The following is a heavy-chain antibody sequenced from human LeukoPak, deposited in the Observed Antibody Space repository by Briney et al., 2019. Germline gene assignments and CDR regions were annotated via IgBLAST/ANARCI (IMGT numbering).Heavy chain of an antibody. Sequence: SETLSLTCAVSGDSVSSSNYYWSWIRQPPGKGLEWIGYIYYGGSTNYNPSLKSRVTISVDTSKSQFSLKLSSVTAADTAVYYCARLTRRSGNYFDSGGQGTLVTVSA. CDR1: GDSVSSSNYY. CDR2: IYYGGST. J-gene: IGHJ4*02. V-gene: IGHV4-61*01. D-gene: IGHD1-1*01. CDR3: ARLTRRSGNYFDS.